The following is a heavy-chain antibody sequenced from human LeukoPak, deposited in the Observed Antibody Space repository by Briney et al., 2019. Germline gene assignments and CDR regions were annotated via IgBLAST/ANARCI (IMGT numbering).Heavy chain of an antibody. D-gene: IGHD5-18*01. V-gene: IGHV4-59*08. Sequence: PSETLSLTCTVSGGSINSYYWSWIRQPPGKGLEWIGYIYYTGGETNYNPSLKSRLTLPVDTSKNQFSLMMTPVTAADTAIYYCARQPAATAAFDIWAQGTMVTVSS. J-gene: IGHJ3*02. CDR2: IYYTGGET. CDR1: GGSINSYY. CDR3: ARQPAATAAFDI.